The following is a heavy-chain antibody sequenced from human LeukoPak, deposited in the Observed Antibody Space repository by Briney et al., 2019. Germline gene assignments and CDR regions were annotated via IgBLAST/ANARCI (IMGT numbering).Heavy chain of an antibody. J-gene: IGHJ4*02. CDR1: GDTFTGYY. D-gene: IGHD2-15*01. Sequence: ASVKVSCKTSGDTFTGYYMHWVRQAPGQGLEWMGRINPNSGGTNYARKFQGRVTMTSDTSISTAYMELSRLRSDDTAVYYCARGVPSAFPFDYWGQGTLVTVSS. CDR2: INPNSGGT. V-gene: IGHV1-2*02. CDR3: ARGVPSAFPFDY.